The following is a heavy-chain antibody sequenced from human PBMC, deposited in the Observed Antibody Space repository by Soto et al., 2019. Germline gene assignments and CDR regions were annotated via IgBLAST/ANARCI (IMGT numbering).Heavy chain of an antibody. CDR2: IYGNGNT. D-gene: IGHD6-13*01. V-gene: IGHV4-39*01. CDR1: GGSITSSFY. Sequence: QLQLQESGPGLVKPSETLSLSCTVSGGSITSSFYWGWIRQPPGKGLEWIGSIYGNGNTYYNPSLKGRVTISADTSKNQFSLNLVSVTAADTAVYYCRSSSRYSADVWGQGATVTVSS. J-gene: IGHJ6*02. CDR3: RSSSRYSADV.